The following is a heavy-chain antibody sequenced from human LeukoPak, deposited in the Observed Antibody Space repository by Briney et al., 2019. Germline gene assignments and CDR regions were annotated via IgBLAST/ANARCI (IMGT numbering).Heavy chain of an antibody. CDR3: ARSNYVWGSYRPRQSDAFDI. CDR1: GGSFSGYY. D-gene: IGHD3-16*02. Sequence: SETLSLTCAVYGGSFSGYYWSWIREPPGKGLEWIGEINHSGSTNYNPSLKSRVTMSVDTSKNQFSLKLSSVTAADTAVYYCARSNYVWGSYRPRQSDAFDIWGQGTMVSVSS. J-gene: IGHJ3*02. CDR2: INHSGST. V-gene: IGHV4-34*01.